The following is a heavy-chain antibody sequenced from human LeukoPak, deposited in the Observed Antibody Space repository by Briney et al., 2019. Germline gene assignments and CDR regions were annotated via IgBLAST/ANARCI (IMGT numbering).Heavy chain of an antibody. J-gene: IGHJ5*02. CDR3: ARTRLLPTGNWFDP. Sequence: PSETLSLTCAVYGGSFSGYYWSWIRQPPGKGLEWIGEINHSGGTNYNPSLKSRVTISVDTSKNQFSLKLSSVTAADTAVYYCARTRLLPTGNWFDPWGQGTLVTVSS. D-gene: IGHD2-15*01. V-gene: IGHV4-34*01. CDR1: GGSFSGYY. CDR2: INHSGGT.